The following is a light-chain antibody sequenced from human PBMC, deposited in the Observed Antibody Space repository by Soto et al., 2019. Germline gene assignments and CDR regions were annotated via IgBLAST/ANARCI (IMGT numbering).Light chain of an antibody. J-gene: IGKJ1*01. Sequence: EIVMSQFPAAGPASPGERVTLSCRASQSVNSDLAWYQQTPGQAPRPLIYDASTRAAGVPARFSGSGSGTEFTLTISSLQSEDFAVYYCQQYNNWPPWTFGQGTKVDI. V-gene: IGKV3-15*01. CDR3: QQYNNWPPWT. CDR2: DAS. CDR1: QSVNSD.